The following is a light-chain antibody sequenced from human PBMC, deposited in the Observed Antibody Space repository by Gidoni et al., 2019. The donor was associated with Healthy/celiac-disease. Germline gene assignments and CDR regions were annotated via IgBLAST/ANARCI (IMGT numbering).Light chain of an antibody. J-gene: IGKJ4*01. CDR2: DAS. CDR1: QSVDSY. Sequence: ELVLTPSPATLSLSPGERATLSCRTSQSVDSYLVWFQQKPGQAPRLLIYDASNRATGIPARFSGSGSGTDFTLTISSLEPEDFAVYYCQQRSTWPLTFGGGTKVEI. V-gene: IGKV3-11*01. CDR3: QQRSTWPLT.